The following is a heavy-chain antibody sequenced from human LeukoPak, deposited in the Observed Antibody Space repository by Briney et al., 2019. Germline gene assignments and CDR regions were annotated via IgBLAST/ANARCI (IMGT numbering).Heavy chain of an antibody. V-gene: IGHV3-48*03. CDR2: ISSSRSNTI. CDR1: GFTFSIYE. J-gene: IGHJ6*02. CDR3: TKHRTGPPYGLDV. Sequence: GGSLRLSCAASGFTFSIYEMNWVRQAPGKGLEWVSYISSSRSNTIYYADSVKGRFTISRDDAKNSLYLQMNSLRAEDTAVYYCTKHRTGPPYGLDVWGQGTTVTVSS.